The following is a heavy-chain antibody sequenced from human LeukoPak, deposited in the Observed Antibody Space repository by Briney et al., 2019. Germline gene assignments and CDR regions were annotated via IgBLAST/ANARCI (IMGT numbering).Heavy chain of an antibody. Sequence: SSETLSLTCTVSGGSISSSIYYWGWIRQPPGKGLEWIGSIYYSGSTYYNPSLKSRVTISLDTSKNQFSLKLSSVTAADTAVYYCTSSYYDILTGYYLYYYMDVWGKGTTVTISS. D-gene: IGHD3-9*01. CDR1: GGSISSSIYY. V-gene: IGHV4-39*01. CDR3: TSSYYDILTGYYLYYYMDV. J-gene: IGHJ6*03. CDR2: IYYSGST.